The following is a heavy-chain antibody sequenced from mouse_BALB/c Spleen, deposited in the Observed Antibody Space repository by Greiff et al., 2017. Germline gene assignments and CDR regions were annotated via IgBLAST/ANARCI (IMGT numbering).Heavy chain of an antibody. CDR1: GFTFSDYY. CDR3: ARDDITTATSWFAY. D-gene: IGHD1-2*01. Sequence: EVKLMESGGGLVKPGGSLKLSCAASGFTFSDYYMYWVRQTPEKRLEWVATISDGGSYTYYPDSVKGRFTISRDNAKNNLYLQMSSLKSEDTAMYYCARDDITTATSWFAYWGQGTLVTVSA. J-gene: IGHJ3*01. CDR2: ISDGGSYT. V-gene: IGHV5-4*02.